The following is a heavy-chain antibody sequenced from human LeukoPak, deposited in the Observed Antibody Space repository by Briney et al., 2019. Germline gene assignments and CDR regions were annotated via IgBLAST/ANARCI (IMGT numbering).Heavy chain of an antibody. J-gene: IGHJ4*02. V-gene: IGHV3-21*01. D-gene: IGHD2-2*01. Sequence: GGSLRLSCAASGFTFSSYTMNWVRQAPGRGLEWVSSISSSSTYIYYADSVKGRFTISRDNAKNSLYLQMNSLRADDTAVYYCARNSAAVMPHFDYWGLGTLVTVSS. CDR2: ISSSSTYI. CDR3: ARNSAAVMPHFDY. CDR1: GFTFSSYT.